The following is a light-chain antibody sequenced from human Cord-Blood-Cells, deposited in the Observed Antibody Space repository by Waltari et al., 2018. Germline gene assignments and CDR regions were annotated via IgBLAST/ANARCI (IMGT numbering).Light chain of an antibody. CDR1: SSDVGGYNY. J-gene: IGLJ1*01. CDR3: SSYTSSSTSYV. Sequence: QSALTQPASVSGSPGQSIPIPCPGTSSDVGGYNYVSWYQQHPGKAPELMIHEGSNRPSGVCIRFAGSKCSNTASLTSSGLQAEDVADYYCSSYTSSSTSYVFGTGTKVTVL. CDR2: EGS. V-gene: IGLV2-14*01.